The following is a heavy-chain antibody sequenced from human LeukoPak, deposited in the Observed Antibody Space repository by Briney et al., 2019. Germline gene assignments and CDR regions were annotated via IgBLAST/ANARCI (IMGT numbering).Heavy chain of an antibody. D-gene: IGHD3-22*01. CDR2: IKPDGSER. CDR3: ARLGDSSGYYDF. V-gene: IGHV3-7*01. J-gene: IGHJ4*02. Sequence: GECLRLACAASGFSFSSYWMRWVRQAPGRVLEWVANIKPDGSERYYVDSVKGRSTTSRHNANNSLYLQINSLRAEGTALYYGARLGDSSGYYDFWGQGAMVTVSS. CDR1: GFSFSSYW.